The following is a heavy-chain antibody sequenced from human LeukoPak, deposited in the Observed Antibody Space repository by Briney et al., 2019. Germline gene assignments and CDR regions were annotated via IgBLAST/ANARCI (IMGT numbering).Heavy chain of an antibody. Sequence: GGSLRLSCAASGFTFSSYSMNWVRQAPGKGLEWVSSISSSSSYIYYADSVKGRFTISRDNAKNSLYLQMNSLRAEDTAVYYCARDCDGSSGYHPTGVCLDFDYWGQGTLVTVSS. CDR1: GFTFSSYS. CDR2: ISSSSSYI. D-gene: IGHD3-22*01. V-gene: IGHV3-21*01. J-gene: IGHJ4*02. CDR3: ARDCDGSSGYHPTGVCLDFDY.